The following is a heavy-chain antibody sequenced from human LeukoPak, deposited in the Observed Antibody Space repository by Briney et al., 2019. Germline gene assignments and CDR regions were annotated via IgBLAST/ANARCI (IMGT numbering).Heavy chain of an antibody. V-gene: IGHV3-13*01. CDR3: AKDPGAVAGDFFKGEFGYFDL. CDR2: IGTAGDT. CDR1: GFTFSSYD. Sequence: GGSLRLSCAASGFTFSSYDMHWVRQATGKGLEWVSAIGTAGDTYYPGSVKGRFTISRDNSKNTLYLQMSSLRADDTAVYYCAKDPGAVAGDFFKGEFGYFDLWGRGTLVTVSS. J-gene: IGHJ2*01. D-gene: IGHD6-19*01.